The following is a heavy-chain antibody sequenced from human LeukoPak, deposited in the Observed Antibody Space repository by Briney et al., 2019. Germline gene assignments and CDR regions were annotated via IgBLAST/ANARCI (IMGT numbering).Heavy chain of an antibody. V-gene: IGHV4-34*01. J-gene: IGHJ6*02. CDR3: ARIEYSGSGYGMDV. Sequence: PSETLSLTCAVYGGSFSGYYWSWIRQPPGKGLEWIGEVNHSGSTNYNPSLKSRVTISVDTSKNQFSLKLSSVTAADTAVHYCARIEYSGSGYGMDVWGQGTTVTVSS. CDR1: GGSFSGYY. CDR2: VNHSGST. D-gene: IGHD6-6*01.